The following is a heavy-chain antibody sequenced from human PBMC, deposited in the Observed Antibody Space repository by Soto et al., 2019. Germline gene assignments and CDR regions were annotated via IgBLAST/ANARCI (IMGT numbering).Heavy chain of an antibody. Sequence: QVPLVESGGGVVQPGRSLRLSCAASGFTFSPYGMHWVRQARRKGLEWVEVIWYDGSNTSYADSVKGRFTISRDNSKNTLYLQMNSLRGEDTAVYYCARGWVTNEYFDLWGRGTLVTVSS. CDR1: GFTFSPYG. J-gene: IGHJ2*01. D-gene: IGHD2-21*02. V-gene: IGHV3-33*01. CDR2: IWYDGSNT. CDR3: ARGWVTNEYFDL.